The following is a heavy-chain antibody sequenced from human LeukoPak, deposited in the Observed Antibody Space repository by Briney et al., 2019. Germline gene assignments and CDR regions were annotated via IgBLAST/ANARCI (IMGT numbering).Heavy chain of an antibody. CDR1: GFTFRSYA. V-gene: IGHV3-33*01. Sequence: GGSLRLSCAASGFTFRSYAMHWVRQAPGKGLDWVAVIWYDGSDQYYADSVKGRFIISRDNSKNTLYLQINILKAQDTAVYYCARLKPSSGGLGWWGQGTLVTVSS. D-gene: IGHD3-10*01. CDR3: ARLKPSSGGLGW. CDR2: IWYDGSDQ. J-gene: IGHJ4*02.